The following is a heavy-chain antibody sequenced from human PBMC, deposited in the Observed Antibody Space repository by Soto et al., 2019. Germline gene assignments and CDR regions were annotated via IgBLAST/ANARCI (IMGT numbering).Heavy chain of an antibody. CDR2: IYHSGST. CDR1: GGSISSGGYS. D-gene: IGHD3-16*01. V-gene: IGHV4-30-2*01. Sequence: QLQLQESGSGLVKPSQTLSLTCAVSGGSISSGGYSWSWIRQPPGKGLEWIGYIYHSGSTYYNPSLKSRVTISVDRSKNQFSLKLRSVTAADTAVYYCARGGGVATHTLGHNWFDPWGQGTLVTVSS. J-gene: IGHJ5*02. CDR3: ARGGGVATHTLGHNWFDP.